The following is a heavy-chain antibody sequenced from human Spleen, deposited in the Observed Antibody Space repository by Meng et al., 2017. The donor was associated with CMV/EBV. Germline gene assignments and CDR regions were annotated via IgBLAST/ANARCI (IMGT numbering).Heavy chain of an antibody. CDR1: GGSISSYY. CDR3: ARALVYYGSGSANDY. Sequence: SETLSLTCTVSGGSISSYYWSWIRQPPGKGLEWIGYIYYSGSTNYNPSLKSRVTISVDTSKNQFSLKLSSVTAADTAVYYCARALVYYGSGSANDYWGQGTLVTVSS. V-gene: IGHV4-59*01. J-gene: IGHJ4*02. CDR2: IYYSGST. D-gene: IGHD3-10*01.